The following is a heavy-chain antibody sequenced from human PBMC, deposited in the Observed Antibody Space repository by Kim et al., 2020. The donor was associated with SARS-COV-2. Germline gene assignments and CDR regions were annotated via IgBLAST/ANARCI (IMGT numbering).Heavy chain of an antibody. CDR2: IVVGSGNT. D-gene: IGHD6-19*01. CDR3: AADQGSGWYPYYYYYGMDV. J-gene: IGHJ6*02. CDR1: GFTFTSSA. Sequence: SVKVSCKASGFTFTSSAMQWVRQARGQRLEWIGWIVVGSGNTNYAQKFQERVTITRDMSTSTAYMELSSLRSEDTAVYYCAADQGSGWYPYYYYYGMDVWGQGTTVTVSS. V-gene: IGHV1-58*02.